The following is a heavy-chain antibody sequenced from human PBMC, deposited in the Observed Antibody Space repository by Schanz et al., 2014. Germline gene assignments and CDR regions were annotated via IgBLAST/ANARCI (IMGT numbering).Heavy chain of an antibody. Sequence: QAQLMESGGGVVQPGTSLILSCSVSGFSLNTYGIHWFRQPAGKGLEWVGVIWSNGVTEYYADSVRGRFTISRDRFQNTLYLRMSSQRAEDTAVYYCARPRFDYGEVDYWGQGTLVTVSS. J-gene: IGHJ4*02. CDR1: GFSLNTYG. CDR3: ARPRFDYGEVDY. V-gene: IGHV3-33*01. D-gene: IGHD4-17*01. CDR2: IWSNGVTE.